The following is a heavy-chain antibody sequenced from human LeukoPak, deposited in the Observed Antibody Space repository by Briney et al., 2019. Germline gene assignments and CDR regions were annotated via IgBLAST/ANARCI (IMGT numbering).Heavy chain of an antibody. V-gene: IGHV1-2*02. D-gene: IGHD4-17*01. CDR3: ARDSPGNYGDSY. J-gene: IGHJ4*02. Sequence: ASVKVSCKASGYTFTGYYMHWVRQAPGQGLEWMGWINPNSGGTNYAQKFQGRVTMTRDTSISTAYMELSRLRSDDTAVYYCARDSPGNYGDSYWGQGTLVTVSS. CDR1: GYTFTGYY. CDR2: INPNSGGT.